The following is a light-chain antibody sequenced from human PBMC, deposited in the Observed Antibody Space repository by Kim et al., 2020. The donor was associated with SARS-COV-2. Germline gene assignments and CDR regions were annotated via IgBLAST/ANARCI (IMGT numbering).Light chain of an antibody. CDR3: QQYYSTPLT. CDR2: WAS. CDR1: QSVLYSSNNKNY. V-gene: IGKV4-1*01. J-gene: IGKJ4*01. Sequence: DIVMTQSPDSLAVSLSERATINCKSSQSVLYSSNNKNYLAWYQQKPGQPPKLLIYWASTRESGVPDRFSGSGSGTDFTLTISSLQAEDVAVYYCQQYYSTPLTFGGGTKLEI.